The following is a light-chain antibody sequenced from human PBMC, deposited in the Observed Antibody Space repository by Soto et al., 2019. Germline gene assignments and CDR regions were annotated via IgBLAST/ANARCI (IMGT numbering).Light chain of an antibody. V-gene: IGLV2-14*01. CDR2: EVS. CDR3: TSYTSSSSVV. J-gene: IGLJ2*01. Sequence: QSALTQPASVSGSPGQSITISCTGTGSDIGGYNYVSWYQQHPGKAPKVMIYEVSNRPSGVSNRFSASKSGNTASLTISGLQAEGEADYYCTSYTSSSSVVFGGGTQLTVL. CDR1: GSDIGGYNY.